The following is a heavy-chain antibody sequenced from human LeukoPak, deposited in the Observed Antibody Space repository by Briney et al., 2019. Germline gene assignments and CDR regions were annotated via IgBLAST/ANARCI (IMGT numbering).Heavy chain of an antibody. CDR1: GGSISSYY. CDR2: IYYSGST. CDR3: ARLEPFGELGGGFDP. J-gene: IGHJ5*02. D-gene: IGHD3-10*01. V-gene: IGHV4-59*01. Sequence: PSETLSLTCTVSGGSISSYYWSWIRKPPGKGREWMGYIYYSGSTNYNPSLKSRVTISLDTSKNQSPLNLGSVTTARPARYYFARLEPFGELGGGFDPWGQGPLVTVSS.